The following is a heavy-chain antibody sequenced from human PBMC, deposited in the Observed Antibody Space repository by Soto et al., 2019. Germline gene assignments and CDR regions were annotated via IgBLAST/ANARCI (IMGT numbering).Heavy chain of an antibody. CDR1: GYTFISYG. Sequence: QVQLVQSGAEVKKPGASVKVSCKASGYTFISYGISWVRQAPGQGLEWMGWISGYNGNTEYAENVQDRVTMTADTSTNTAYMELRNLRSDDTAVYYCARDHSNILARYYFEYWGQGTLVTVSS. D-gene: IGHD6-6*01. J-gene: IGHJ4*02. CDR3: ARDHSNILARYYFEY. CDR2: ISGYNGNT. V-gene: IGHV1-18*01.